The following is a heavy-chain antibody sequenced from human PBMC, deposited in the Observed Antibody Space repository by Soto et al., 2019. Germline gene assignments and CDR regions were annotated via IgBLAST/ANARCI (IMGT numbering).Heavy chain of an antibody. J-gene: IGHJ4*02. CDR3: AKDTGRGGGSVFDY. Sequence: EVQLLESGGGLVQPGGSLRLSCARSGFIFSNYAMSWVRQARGKGLEWVSAISGSGADTYYTESVKGRFTISRDNFKNTLYLQMNSLRAEDTAVYYCAKDTGRGGGSVFDYWGQGTLVTVSS. CDR1: GFIFSNYA. CDR2: ISGSGADT. V-gene: IGHV3-23*01. D-gene: IGHD2-15*01.